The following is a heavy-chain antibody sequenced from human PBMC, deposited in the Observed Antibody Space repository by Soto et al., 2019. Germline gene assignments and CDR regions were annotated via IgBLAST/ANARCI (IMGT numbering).Heavy chain of an antibody. J-gene: IGHJ4*02. Sequence: PSETLSLTCTVSGGSISSSSYYWRWIRQPPWKWLEWIVSIYYSGSTYYNPSLKSRVTISVDTSKNQFSLKLSSVTAADTAVYYCARNKGYYYDSTDIDYWGQVTLVTV. D-gene: IGHD3-22*01. CDR1: GGSISSSSYY. CDR2: IYYSGST. V-gene: IGHV4-39*01. CDR3: ARNKGYYYDSTDIDY.